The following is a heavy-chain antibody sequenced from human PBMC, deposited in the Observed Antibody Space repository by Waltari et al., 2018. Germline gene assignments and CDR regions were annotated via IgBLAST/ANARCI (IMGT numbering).Heavy chain of an antibody. CDR3: ARGFQQAKRYFDL. D-gene: IGHD6-13*01. V-gene: IGHV4-34*01. Sequence: QVQLQQWGAGLLKPSETLSLTCAVYGGSFSGYYWSWIRQPPGKGLEWIGEINHSGSTNYNPSLKSRVTISVDTSKNQFSLKLSSVTAADMAVYYCARGFQQAKRYFDLWGRGTLVTVSS. CDR2: INHSGST. J-gene: IGHJ2*01. CDR1: GGSFSGYY.